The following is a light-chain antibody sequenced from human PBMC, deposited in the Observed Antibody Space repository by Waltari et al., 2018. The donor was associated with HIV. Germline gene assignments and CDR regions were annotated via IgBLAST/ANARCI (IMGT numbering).Light chain of an antibody. Sequence: SYELTQPPSVSVSPGQTATITCSGDSLSGQSAYWYQQKPGQAPVAIIYTDTERPSGLPERFSGSSSGTTVTLIISEAQTEDEADYYCQSADSSGGFRVFGGGTRLSVL. V-gene: IGLV3-25*03. J-gene: IGLJ3*02. CDR1: SLSGQS. CDR2: TDT. CDR3: QSADSSGGFRV.